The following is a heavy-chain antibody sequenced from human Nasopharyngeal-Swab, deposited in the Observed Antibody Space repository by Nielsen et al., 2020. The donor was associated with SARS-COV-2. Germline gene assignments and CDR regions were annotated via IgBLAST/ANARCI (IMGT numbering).Heavy chain of an antibody. Sequence: GESLKISCTVSGFTFTDYWMHWLRQSPGKGPLWLARIDNDGSSTTYADSVRGRFTISRDNARNTLFLQLHSLRAEDTAVYYCARESYSWSWYGPDYWGQGTQVTVSS. D-gene: IGHD1-26*01. CDR3: ARESYSWSWYGPDY. CDR2: IDNDGSST. CDR1: GFTFTDYW. J-gene: IGHJ4*02. V-gene: IGHV3-74*03.